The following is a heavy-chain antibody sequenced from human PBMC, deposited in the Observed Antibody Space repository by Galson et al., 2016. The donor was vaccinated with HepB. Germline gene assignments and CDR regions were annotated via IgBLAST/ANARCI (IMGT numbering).Heavy chain of an antibody. CDR1: GYTVTTYA. D-gene: IGHD2-2*01. J-gene: IGHJ3*02. V-gene: IGHV7-4-1*02. Sequence: SVKVSCKASGYTVTTYAMNWVRQAPGQGLEWMGWINTNTGKSTYAQGFTGRFVFSLDTSVTTTYLQISGLKAEDTAVYYCARDMEYCSSTSCYVTAFDMWGQGTMITCSA. CDR2: INTNTGKS. CDR3: ARDMEYCSSTSCYVTAFDM.